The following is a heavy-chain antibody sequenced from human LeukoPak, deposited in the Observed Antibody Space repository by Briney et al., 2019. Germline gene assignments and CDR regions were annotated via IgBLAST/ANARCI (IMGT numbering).Heavy chain of an antibody. CDR3: AKTITLLGYCSSTSCRGFDY. CDR2: ISGSGGST. D-gene: IGHD2-2*01. J-gene: IGHJ4*02. V-gene: IGHV3-23*01. Sequence: GGSLRLSCAASGFTFSSYAMSWVRQAPGKGLEWVSAISGSGGSTYYADSVKGRFTISRDNAKNTLYLQMNSLRAEDTAVYYCAKTITLLGYCSSTSCRGFDYWGQGTLVTVSS. CDR1: GFTFSSYA.